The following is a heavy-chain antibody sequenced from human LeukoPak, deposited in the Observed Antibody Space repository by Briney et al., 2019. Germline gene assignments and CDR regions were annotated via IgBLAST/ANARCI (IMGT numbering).Heavy chain of an antibody. CDR2: ISGSGGST. Sequence: GGSLRLSCAASGFTFSSYAMSWVRQAPGKGLEWVSAISGSGGSTYYADSVKGRFTISRDNSKNTLYLQMNSLRAEDTAVYYCAKDRVRVLGSGYYTGPSHYFDYWGQGTLVTVSS. V-gene: IGHV3-23*01. CDR1: GFTFSSYA. J-gene: IGHJ4*02. CDR3: AKDRVRVLGSGYYTGPSHYFDY. D-gene: IGHD3-3*01.